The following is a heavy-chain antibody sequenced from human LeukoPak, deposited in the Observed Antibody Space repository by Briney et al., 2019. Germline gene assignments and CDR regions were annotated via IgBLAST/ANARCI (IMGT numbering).Heavy chain of an antibody. D-gene: IGHD3-3*01. CDR3: ARVGYDFWSGYYTGVGLDYYYYMDV. J-gene: IGHJ6*03. CDR2: ISSSSSYI. Sequence: GGSLRLSCAASGFTFSSYSMNWVRQAPGKGLEWVSSISSSSSYIYYAHSVKGRFTISRDNAKNSLYLQMNSLRAEDTAVYYCARVGYDFWSGYYTGVGLDYYYYMDVWGKGTTVTVSS. V-gene: IGHV3-21*01. CDR1: GFTFSSYS.